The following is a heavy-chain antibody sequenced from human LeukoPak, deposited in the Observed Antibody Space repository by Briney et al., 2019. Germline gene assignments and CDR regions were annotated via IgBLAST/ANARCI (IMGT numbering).Heavy chain of an antibody. CDR3: ARDRGFGEPYYFDY. V-gene: IGHV3-48*01. CDR1: GFTFSSYS. D-gene: IGHD3-10*01. Sequence: PGGSLRLSCAASGFTFSSYSMNWVRQAPGKGLEWVSYISSSSSTIYYADSVKGRFTISRDNAKNSLYLQMNSLRAEDTAVYYCARDRGFGEPYYFDYWGQGTLVTVPS. J-gene: IGHJ4*02. CDR2: ISSSSSTI.